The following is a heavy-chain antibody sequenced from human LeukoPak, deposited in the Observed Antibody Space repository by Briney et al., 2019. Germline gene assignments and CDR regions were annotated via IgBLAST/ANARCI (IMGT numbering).Heavy chain of an antibody. D-gene: IGHD2-21*01. V-gene: IGHV3-9*01. CDR1: GFTFDDYA. Sequence: PGRSLRLSCAASGFTFDDYAMHWVRQAPGKGLEWVSGISWNSGSICYADSVKGRFTISRDNSKKSLYLQMNSLRVEDTALYYCAKSLYWGGDCYPRGLGNWGQGTLFTASS. CDR3: AKSLYWGGDCYPRGLGN. J-gene: IGHJ4*02. CDR2: ISWNSGSI.